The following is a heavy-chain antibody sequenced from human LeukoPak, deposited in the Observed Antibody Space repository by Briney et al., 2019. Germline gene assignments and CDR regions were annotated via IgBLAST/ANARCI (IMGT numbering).Heavy chain of an antibody. CDR2: ISTYNDNT. Sequence: ASVKVSCKASGYTFTNYGITWVRQAPGQGLKWMGWISTYNDNTNYAQKFQGRVTMSTDTSTSTAYMELRGLTSDDTAVYYCARSNSGSYYHFDYWGQGTLVTVSS. D-gene: IGHD1-26*01. CDR3: ARSNSGSYYHFDY. V-gene: IGHV1-18*01. J-gene: IGHJ4*02. CDR1: GYTFTNYG.